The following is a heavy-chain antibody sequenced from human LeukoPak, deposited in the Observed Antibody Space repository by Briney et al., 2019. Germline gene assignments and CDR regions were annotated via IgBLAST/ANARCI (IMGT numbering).Heavy chain of an antibody. Sequence: GGSLRLSCAASGFTFSSYSMNWVRQAPGKGLEWVSPISSSSIYIYYADSVKGRFTISRDNAKNSLYLQMNSLRAEDTAVYYCARGRYNYGYIYDYWGQGTLVTVSS. CDR2: ISSSSIYI. V-gene: IGHV3-21*01. J-gene: IGHJ4*02. D-gene: IGHD5-18*01. CDR3: ARGRYNYGYIYDY. CDR1: GFTFSSYS.